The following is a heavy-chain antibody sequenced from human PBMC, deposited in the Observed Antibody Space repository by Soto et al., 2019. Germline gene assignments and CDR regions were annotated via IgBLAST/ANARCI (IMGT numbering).Heavy chain of an antibody. V-gene: IGHV3-48*01. CDR1: GFTFSFYT. J-gene: IGHJ4*02. CDR2: ISRGGSSI. D-gene: IGHD6-19*01. Sequence: EPHLVESGGGLVQPGGSLRLSCAASGFTFSFYTMNWVRQTPGKGLEWLAYISRGGSSIYYADSVKGRFTVSRDNANNSLSLQLNSLRREDTAVYYCVREGGDLRGSGVFDYWGQGTLVTVSS. CDR3: VREGGDLRGSGVFDY.